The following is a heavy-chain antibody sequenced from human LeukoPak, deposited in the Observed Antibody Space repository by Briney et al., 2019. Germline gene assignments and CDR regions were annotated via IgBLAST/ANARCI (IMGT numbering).Heavy chain of an antibody. CDR2: IRYDGSNK. V-gene: IGHV3-30*02. CDR3: AKDVGRLGGGVNFDY. Sequence: GGSLRLSCAASGFTFSSYGMHWVRQAPGKGLEWVAFIRYDGSNKYYADSVKGRFTISRDNSKNTLYLQMNRLRPEDTAVYYCAKDVGRLGGGVNFDYWGQGTRVTVSS. CDR1: GFTFSSYG. D-gene: IGHD3-16*01. J-gene: IGHJ4*02.